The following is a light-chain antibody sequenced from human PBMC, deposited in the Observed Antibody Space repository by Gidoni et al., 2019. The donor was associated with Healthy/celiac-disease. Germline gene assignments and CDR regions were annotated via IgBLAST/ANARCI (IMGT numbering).Light chain of an antibody. CDR2: GAS. J-gene: IGKJ1*01. Sequence: EIVMTQSPATLSVSPGERATLSCRASQGVNSNLAWYQQKPGQAPRLLIYGASTRATGIPARFIGSGSGTEFTLTISSLQSEDFAVYYCQQYNNWPPTFGQGTKVEIK. V-gene: IGKV3-15*01. CDR1: QGVNSN. CDR3: QQYNNWPPT.